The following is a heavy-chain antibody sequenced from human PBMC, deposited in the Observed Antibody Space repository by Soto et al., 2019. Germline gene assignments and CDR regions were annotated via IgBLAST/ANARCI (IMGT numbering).Heavy chain of an antibody. D-gene: IGHD6-6*01. CDR2: MNPNSGNT. CDR3: ARVAYSSSSPWYYYYMDV. CDR1: GYTFTSYD. V-gene: IGHV1-8*01. J-gene: IGHJ6*03. Sequence: ASVKVSCKASGYTFTSYDINWVRQATGQGLEWMGWMNPNSGNTGYAQKFQGRVTMTRNTSISTAYMELSSLRSEDTAVYYCARVAYSSSSPWYYYYMDVWGKGTTVTVSS.